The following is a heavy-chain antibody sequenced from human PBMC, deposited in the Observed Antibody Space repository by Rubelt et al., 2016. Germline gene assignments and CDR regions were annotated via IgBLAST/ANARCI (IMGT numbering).Heavy chain of an antibody. CDR3: ASSIAARPYYFDY. Sequence: SGFTFSSYGMHWVRQAPGKGLEWVAVIWYDGSNKYYADSVKGRFTISRDNSKNTLYLQMNSLRAEDTAVYYCASSIAARPYYFDYWGQGTLVTVSS. D-gene: IGHD6-6*01. CDR2: IWYDGSNK. CDR1: GFTFSSYG. J-gene: IGHJ4*02. V-gene: IGHV3-33*01.